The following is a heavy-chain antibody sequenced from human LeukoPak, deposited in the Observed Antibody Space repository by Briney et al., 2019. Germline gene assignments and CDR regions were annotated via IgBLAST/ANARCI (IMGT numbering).Heavy chain of an antibody. J-gene: IGHJ3*02. CDR2: IRYDGSNK. CDR3: ARDYYDSSGYYPAFDI. V-gene: IGHV3-30*02. CDR1: GFTFSSYG. D-gene: IGHD3-22*01. Sequence: GGSLRLSCAASGFTFSSYGMHWVRQAPGKGLEWVAFIRYDGSNKYYADSVKGRFTISRDNAKNSLYLQMNSLRAEDTAVYYCARDYYDSSGYYPAFDIWGQGTMVTVSS.